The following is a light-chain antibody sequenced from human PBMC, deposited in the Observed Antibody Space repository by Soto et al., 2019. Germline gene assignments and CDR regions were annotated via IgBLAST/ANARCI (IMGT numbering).Light chain of an antibody. J-gene: IGKJ1*01. CDR1: QSVSSN. CDR3: QQYNNWPQT. CDR2: GAS. Sequence: EIVMTQSPATLSVSPGERATLSCRASQSVSSNLAWYQQKPGQAPRLLIYGASTRATGIQARFSGSGSGTEFTLTISSLQSEDFAVDYCQQYNNWPQTFGQGTKVEIK. V-gene: IGKV3-15*01.